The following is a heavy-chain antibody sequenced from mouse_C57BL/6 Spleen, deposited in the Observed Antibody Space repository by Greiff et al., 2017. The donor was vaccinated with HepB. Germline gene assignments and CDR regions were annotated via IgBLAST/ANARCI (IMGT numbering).Heavy chain of an antibody. CDR1: GFSFTSYG. CDR3: ARKRNGSYYAMDD. D-gene: IGHD1-1*02. V-gene: IGHV2-2*01. CDR2: IWSGGST. Sequence: VKLVESGPGLVQPSQCLSITCTASGFSFTSYGVHWVRQSPGKGLEWLGVIWSGGSTDYNAAFISRLSISKDNSKSQVFLKMNSLQADDTAIYYCARKRNGSYYAMDDWGQGTSVTVSS. J-gene: IGHJ4*01.